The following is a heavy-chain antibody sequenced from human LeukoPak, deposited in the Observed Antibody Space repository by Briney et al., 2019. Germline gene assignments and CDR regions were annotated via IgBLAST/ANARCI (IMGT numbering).Heavy chain of an antibody. Sequence: GGSLRLSCAASGFTFSSYAMSWVRQAPGKGLEWVSAISGSGGSTYYADSVKGRFTISRDTSKNTLYLQMNSLRAEDTAVYYCAKGRYSGSYYNWFDPWAQGTLVTVSS. CDR3: AKGRYSGSYYNWFDP. V-gene: IGHV3-23*01. D-gene: IGHD1-26*01. CDR1: GFTFSSYA. J-gene: IGHJ5*02. CDR2: ISGSGGST.